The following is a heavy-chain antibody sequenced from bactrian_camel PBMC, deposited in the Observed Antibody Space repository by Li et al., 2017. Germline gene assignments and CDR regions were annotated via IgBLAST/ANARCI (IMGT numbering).Heavy chain of an antibody. CDR3: AAAYCSDGIVLSLRRPNDYDY. CDR2: IDPDGT. D-gene: IGHD1*01. Sequence: VQLVESGGGSVQAGGSLRLSCTASGYTYSSYCMGWFRQAPGKEREEIATIDPDGTRYADSVKGRFTLSVDNAKTTAYLQMNSLRPEDTAMYYCAAAYCSDGIVLSLRRPNDYDYWGQGTQVTVS. CDR1: GYTYSSYC. J-gene: IGHJ4*01. V-gene: IGHV3-3*01.